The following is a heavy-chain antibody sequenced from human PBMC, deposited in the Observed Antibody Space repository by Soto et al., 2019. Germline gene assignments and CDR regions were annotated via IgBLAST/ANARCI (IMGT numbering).Heavy chain of an antibody. J-gene: IGHJ4*02. CDR1: GGSFSDYA. V-gene: IGHV1-69*06. Sequence: QVQLVQSGTEVKQPGSSVRVSCKVSGGSFSDYAITWVRQALGQGLEWMGGIIPKFPTGEYAKKFQGTVKITADKSTSTVYLEVSSLRHEDTAVYYCARDGVRGGWYYFDLWGQGTQVSVSS. CDR2: IIPKFPTG. D-gene: IGHD6-19*01. CDR3: ARDGVRGGWYYFDL.